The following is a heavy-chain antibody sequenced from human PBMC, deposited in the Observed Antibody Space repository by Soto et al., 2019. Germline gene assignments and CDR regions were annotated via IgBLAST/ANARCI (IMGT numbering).Heavy chain of an antibody. V-gene: IGHV4-4*07. CDR2: IYTSGST. CDR1: GGSISTYY. CDR3: ARFPGYYYSMDV. J-gene: IGHJ6*02. Sequence: QVQLQESGPGLVKPSETLSLTCTVSGGSISTYYWNWIRQPAGKGLEWIGRIYTSGSTNYNPSLQSRVTTSVDTSKNQFSLKLSSETAADTAVYKCARFPGYYYSMDVWGQGTTVTVSS.